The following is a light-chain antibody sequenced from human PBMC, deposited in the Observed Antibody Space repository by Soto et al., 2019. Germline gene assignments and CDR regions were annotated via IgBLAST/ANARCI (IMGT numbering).Light chain of an antibody. CDR1: SSNIGSNY. J-gene: IGLJ1*01. CDR3: RPRLRATLCSF. CDR2: RNN. Sequence: QSVLTQPPSASGTPGQRVTISFSGSSSNIGSNYVYWYQQLPGTAPKLLIYRNNQRPSGVPDRFSASNSATSAPLAISGLRSEDEVDLNIRPRLRATLCSFFG. V-gene: IGLV1-47*01.